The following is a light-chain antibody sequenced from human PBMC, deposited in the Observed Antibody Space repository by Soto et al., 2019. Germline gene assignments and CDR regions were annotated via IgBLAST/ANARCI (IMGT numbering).Light chain of an antibody. J-gene: IGLJ1*01. CDR1: SSDVGSYNL. V-gene: IGLV2-23*02. CDR2: EVN. Sequence: QSVLTQPASVSGSPGQSITMSSTGTSSDVGSYNLVSWYQQLPGKAPKVIICEVNKRPSGVSYRFSGSKSGNTASLTISGLQTEDEADYYCCSYAGTVAYVFGTGTKVTVL. CDR3: CSYAGTVAYV.